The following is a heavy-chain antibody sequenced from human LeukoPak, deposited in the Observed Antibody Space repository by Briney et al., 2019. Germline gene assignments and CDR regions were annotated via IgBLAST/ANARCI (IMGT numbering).Heavy chain of an antibody. J-gene: IGHJ6*03. CDR2: ISSTGGTT. CDR1: GGSISSNNYY. V-gene: IGHV3-23*01. D-gene: IGHD1-26*01. CDR3: AKDRLKAGSYTTSYMDG. Sequence: PSETLSLTCTVSGGSISSNNYYWGWIRQPPGKGLEWVSAISSTGGTTYYADSVKGRFTISRDNSKNTLYLQMNSLRAEDTAVYYCAKDRLKAGSYTTSYMDGWGKGTTVTISS.